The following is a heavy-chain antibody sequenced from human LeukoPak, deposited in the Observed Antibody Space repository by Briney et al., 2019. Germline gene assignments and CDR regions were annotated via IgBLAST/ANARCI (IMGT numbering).Heavy chain of an antibody. Sequence: SVKVSCKASGGTFSNYAISWVRQAPGQGLEWMGGIIPISGTANYAQKLQDRVTITADASTSTAYMELSGLRSEDTAVYYCATYCSSTSCYIWGYYFDYWGQGTLVTVSS. J-gene: IGHJ4*02. CDR1: GGTFSNYA. D-gene: IGHD2-2*01. V-gene: IGHV1-69*13. CDR3: ATYCSSTSCYIWGYYFDY. CDR2: IIPISGTA.